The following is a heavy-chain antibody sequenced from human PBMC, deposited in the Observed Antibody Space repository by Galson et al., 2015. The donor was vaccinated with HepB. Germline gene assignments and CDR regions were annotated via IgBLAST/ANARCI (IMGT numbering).Heavy chain of an antibody. J-gene: IGHJ6*02. D-gene: IGHD3-3*01. Sequence: SLRLSCAASGFTFSSYSMNWVRQAPGKGLEWVSSISSSSSYIYYADSVKGRFTISRDNAKNSLYLQMNSLRAEDTAVYYCASGFGVVIISYYGMDVWGQGTTVTVSS. CDR2: ISSSSSYI. CDR1: GFTFSSYS. CDR3: ASGFGVVIISYYGMDV. V-gene: IGHV3-21*01.